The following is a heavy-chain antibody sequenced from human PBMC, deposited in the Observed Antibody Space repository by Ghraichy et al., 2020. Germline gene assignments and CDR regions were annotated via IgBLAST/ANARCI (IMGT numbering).Heavy chain of an antibody. CDR3: ARDGDDYYDSSGSSAYFDY. CDR1: GFTFSSYA. Sequence: GALRLSCAASGFTFSSYAMHWVRQAPGKGLEWVAVISYDGSNKYYADSVKGRFTISRDNSKNTLYLQMNSLRAEDPAGYYGARDGDDYYDSSGSSAYFDYWGQGTLVTVSS. J-gene: IGHJ4*02. V-gene: IGHV3-30-3*01. CDR2: ISYDGSNK. D-gene: IGHD3-22*01.